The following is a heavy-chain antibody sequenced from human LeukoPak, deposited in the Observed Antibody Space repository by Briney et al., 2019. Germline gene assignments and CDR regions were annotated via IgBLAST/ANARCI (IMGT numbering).Heavy chain of an antibody. CDR1: GFTLSSYW. V-gene: IGHV3-74*01. CDR3: TRVQAGRAGLMDV. Sequence: GSLRLSCAASGFTLSSYWMHWVRQAPGEGLVWVSRIDPDGSTTNYADSVKARFTTSRDNAKNTLYLQMNSLRPEDTALYYCTRVQAGRAGLMDVWGRGNTVTVSS. J-gene: IGHJ6*02. CDR2: IDPDGSTT. D-gene: IGHD6-13*01.